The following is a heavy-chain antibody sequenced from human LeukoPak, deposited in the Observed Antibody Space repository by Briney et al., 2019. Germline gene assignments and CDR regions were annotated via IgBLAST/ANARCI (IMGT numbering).Heavy chain of an antibody. V-gene: IGHV1-2*02. CDR2: INPNSGGT. Sequence: GASVKVSCKASGYTFTGYYMHWVRQAPGQGLEWMGWINPNSGGTNYAQKFQGRVTMTRDTSISTAYMELSRLRSDDTAVYYCARERLPKYYYGSGTCDFDYWGQGTLVTVSS. D-gene: IGHD3-10*01. J-gene: IGHJ4*02. CDR3: ARERLPKYYYGSGTCDFDY. CDR1: GYTFTGYY.